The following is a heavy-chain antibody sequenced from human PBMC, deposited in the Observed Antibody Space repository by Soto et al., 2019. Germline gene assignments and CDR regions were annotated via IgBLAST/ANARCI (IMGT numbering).Heavy chain of an antibody. CDR2: ISSTGSST. J-gene: IGHJ4*02. Sequence: GGSLRLSCAASGFTFGNYAMTWVRRAPGKGLEWVSAISSTGSSTYYADSVKGRFTISRDNSKNTLYLQMSSLSAEDTAVYYCPSRPFYWGQGTLVTVSS. CDR3: PSRPFY. D-gene: IGHD3-16*01. CDR1: GFTFGNYA. V-gene: IGHV3-23*01.